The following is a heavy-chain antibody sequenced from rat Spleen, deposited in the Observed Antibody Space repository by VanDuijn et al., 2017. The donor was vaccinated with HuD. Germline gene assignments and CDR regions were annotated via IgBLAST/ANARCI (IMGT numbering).Heavy chain of an antibody. J-gene: IGHJ4*01. CDR2: ISYDGSST. CDR3: ARHEVYYGSLMDA. CDR1: GFTFNDCY. V-gene: IGHV5-7*01. Sequence: EVQLVESGGGLVQPGRSLKVSCAASGFTFNDCYMAWVRQAPTKGLEWVATISYDGSSTYYRDSVKGRFTISRDNAKSTLYLQMDSLRSEDTATYYCARHEVYYGSLMDAWGQGASVTVSS. D-gene: IGHD1-6*01.